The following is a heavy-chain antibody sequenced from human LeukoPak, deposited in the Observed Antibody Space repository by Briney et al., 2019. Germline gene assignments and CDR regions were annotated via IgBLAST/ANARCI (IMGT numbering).Heavy chain of an antibody. V-gene: IGHV3-48*04. Sequence: GGSLRLSCAASGFTFSSYGMNWVRQAPGKGLEWVSHIRSSGSTRYYADSVKGRFTISRDNAKNSLYLQMNSLRAEDTAVYYCARDGYSYGFFDYWGQGTLVTVSS. CDR2: IRSSGSTR. CDR1: GFTFSSYG. D-gene: IGHD5-18*01. CDR3: ARDGYSYGFFDY. J-gene: IGHJ4*02.